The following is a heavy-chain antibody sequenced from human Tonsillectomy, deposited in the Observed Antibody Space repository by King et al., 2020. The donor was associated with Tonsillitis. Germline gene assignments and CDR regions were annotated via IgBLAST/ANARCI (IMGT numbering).Heavy chain of an antibody. V-gene: IGHV3-30*18. Sequence: QLVQSGGGVVQPGRSLRLSCAASGFSFRNYGIHWVRQAPGKGLEWVAIIPYDGSNKYYADSVKGRFTVSRDNSKNTWYLQMNSLRGEDTAGYYCAKEIAAAGDSYFSYGMDVWGQGTAVTVSS. D-gene: IGHD6-13*01. CDR2: IPYDGSNK. CDR1: GFSFRNYG. J-gene: IGHJ6*02. CDR3: AKEIAAAGDSYFSYGMDV.